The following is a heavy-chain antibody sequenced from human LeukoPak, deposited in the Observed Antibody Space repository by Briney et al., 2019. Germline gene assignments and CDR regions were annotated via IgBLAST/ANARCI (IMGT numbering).Heavy chain of an antibody. J-gene: IGHJ3*02. CDR2: IYYSGNT. CDR3: ARRLRLKNPGGDAFDI. Sequence: SETLSLTCSVSGGSINNYYWNWIRQPPGKGLEWIGYIYYSGNTRYNPSLQSRVTMSIGTTKTQFSLKLDSVTAADTAVYYCARRLRLKNPGGDAFDIWGQGTAVTVSS. V-gene: IGHV4-59*08. D-gene: IGHD2/OR15-2a*01. CDR1: GGSINNYY.